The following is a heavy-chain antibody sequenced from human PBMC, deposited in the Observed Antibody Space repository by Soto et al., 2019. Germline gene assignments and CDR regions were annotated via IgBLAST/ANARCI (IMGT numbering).Heavy chain of an antibody. V-gene: IGHV3-23*01. CDR3: AKVYKFKLQPKICYYYDMDV. Sequence: EQLLESGGDLVQPGGFLRLSCAASGFTFSSYAMNWVRQAPGKGLEWVSSISGSGGSTYYADSVKGRFTISRDNSKNTVDLQMSNLRAEDTAVYYCAKVYKFKLQPKICYYYDMDVWGQGTTVTVSS. CDR2: ISGSGGST. J-gene: IGHJ6*02. CDR1: GFTFSSYA. D-gene: IGHD1-20*01.